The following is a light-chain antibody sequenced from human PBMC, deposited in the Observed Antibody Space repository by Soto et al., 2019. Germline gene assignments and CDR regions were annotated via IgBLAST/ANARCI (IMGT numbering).Light chain of an antibody. V-gene: IGLV1-51*02. J-gene: IGLJ2*01. Sequence: QSVLTQPPSVSAAAGQKVTISCSGSSSNIGSDYVSWYQQLPGTAPKLLIYENNKRPSGIPDRFSGSKSGTSATLGITGLQTGDEADYYCAAWDKSLSGGVFGGATKVTVL. CDR3: AAWDKSLSGGV. CDR1: SSNIGSDY. CDR2: ENN.